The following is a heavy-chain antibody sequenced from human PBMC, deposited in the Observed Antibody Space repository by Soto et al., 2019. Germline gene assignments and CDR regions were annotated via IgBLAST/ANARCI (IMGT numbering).Heavy chain of an antibody. V-gene: IGHV1-46*01. CDR3: AREGLVGAPLYYYYHGMYV. CDR1: GYTFTSYY. Sequence: ASVKVSCKASGYTFTSYYMHWVRQAPGQGLEWMGIINPSGGSTSYAQKFQGRVTMTRDTSTSTVYMELSSLRSEDTAVYYCAREGLVGAPLYYYYHGMYVWGQGTTVNVSS. J-gene: IGHJ6*02. D-gene: IGHD1-26*01. CDR2: INPSGGST.